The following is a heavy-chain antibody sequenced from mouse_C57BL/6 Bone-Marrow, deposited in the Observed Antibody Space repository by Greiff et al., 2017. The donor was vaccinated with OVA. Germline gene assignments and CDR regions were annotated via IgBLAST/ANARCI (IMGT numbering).Heavy chain of an antibody. CDR1: GFTFSDFY. D-gene: IGHD2-3*01. CDR3: ARASDGYYDY. Sequence: EVKVVESGGGLVQSGRSLRLSCATSGFTFSDFYMEWVRQAPGKGLEWIAASRNKANDYTTEYSASVKGRFIVSRDTSQSILYLQMNALRAEDTAIYYCARASDGYYDYWGQGTTLTVSS. J-gene: IGHJ2*01. V-gene: IGHV7-1*01. CDR2: SRNKANDYTT.